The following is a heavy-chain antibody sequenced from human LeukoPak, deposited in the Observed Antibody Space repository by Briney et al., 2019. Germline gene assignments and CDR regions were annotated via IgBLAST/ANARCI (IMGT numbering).Heavy chain of an antibody. CDR3: GKDYGKGYVHFDY. J-gene: IGHJ4*02. D-gene: IGHD5-12*01. CDR1: GFTFSSYA. Sequence: PGGSLRLSCAASGFTFSSYAMSWVRQAPGKGLEWVSGMSFSGGSTYYADSVKGRFTISRDNSKNTLYLQMNSLRAEDTAVYYCGKDYGKGYVHFDYWGQGTLVTVSS. CDR2: MSFSGGST. V-gene: IGHV3-23*01.